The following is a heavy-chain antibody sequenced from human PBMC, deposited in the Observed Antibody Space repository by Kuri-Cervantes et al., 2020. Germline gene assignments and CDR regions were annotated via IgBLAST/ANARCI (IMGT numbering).Heavy chain of an antibody. V-gene: IGHV3-9*01. D-gene: IGHD6-19*01. CDR3: AKDIRSGWYRGGGKVGAMDV. J-gene: IGHJ6*02. CDR1: GFTFDDYA. Sequence: GGSLRLSCAASGFTFDDYAMHWVRQAPGKGLEWVSGISWNSGSIGYADSVKGRFTISRDNAKNSLYLQMNSLRAEDTALYYCAKDIRSGWYRGGGKVGAMDVWGQGTTVTVSS. CDR2: ISWNSGSI.